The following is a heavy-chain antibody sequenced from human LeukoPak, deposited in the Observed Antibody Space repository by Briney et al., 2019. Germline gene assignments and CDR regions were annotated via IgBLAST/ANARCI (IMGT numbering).Heavy chain of an antibody. CDR2: INGGGGNI. V-gene: IGHV3-23*01. CDR3: VKNGGTFDY. D-gene: IGHD2-8*01. CDR1: GFTFSRND. Sequence: GGSLRLSCAASGFTFSRNDMTWVRQAPGKRLEWLSIINGGGGNIHYADSVEGRFTISRDNSKNMIFLQMNSLRAEDMAVYYCVKNGGTFDYWGQGTLVTVSP. J-gene: IGHJ4*02.